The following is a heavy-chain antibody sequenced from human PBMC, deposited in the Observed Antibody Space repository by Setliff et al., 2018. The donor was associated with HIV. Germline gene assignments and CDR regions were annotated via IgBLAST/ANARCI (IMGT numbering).Heavy chain of an antibody. CDR3: ATSTIAAAGASRADLDP. V-gene: IGHV1-69*10. CDR2: IIPMLGIT. D-gene: IGHD6-13*01. J-gene: IGHJ5*02. Sequence: SVKVSCKASGGSLRSYVINWARQAPGQGLEWMGGIIPMLGITNYAQNFQGRLAITADKSTTVSYMELSSLRSEDTAFYFCATSTIAAAGASRADLDPWGQGTLVTVSS. CDR1: GGSLRSYV.